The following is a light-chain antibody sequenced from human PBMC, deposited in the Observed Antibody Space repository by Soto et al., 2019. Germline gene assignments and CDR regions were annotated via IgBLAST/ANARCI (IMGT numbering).Light chain of an antibody. CDR2: EGS. Sequence: QSVLTQPASVSGSPGQSITISCTGTSSDVGSYDLVSWYQQRPGKGPKLIIYEGSKRPSGISDRFSGSKSGNTASLTISGLQSEDEADYFCCSYADIATYVFVGGTK. V-gene: IGLV2-23*01. CDR1: SSDVGSYDL. J-gene: IGLJ1*01. CDR3: CSYADIATYV.